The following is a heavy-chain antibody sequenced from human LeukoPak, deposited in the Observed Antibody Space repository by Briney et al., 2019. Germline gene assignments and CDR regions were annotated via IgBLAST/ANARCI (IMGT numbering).Heavy chain of an antibody. CDR1: GYSFTSYW. CDR3: AGRRRAGELRYNWFDP. D-gene: IGHD1-26*01. J-gene: IGHJ5*02. V-gene: IGHV5-51*01. CDR2: IYPGDSDT. Sequence: GESLKISCKGSGYSFTSYWIGWVRQMPGKGLEWMGIIYPGDSDTRYSPSFQGQVTISADKSISTAYLQWSSLLSSDRAMYYCAGRRRAGELRYNWFDPSGEGTLVTASP.